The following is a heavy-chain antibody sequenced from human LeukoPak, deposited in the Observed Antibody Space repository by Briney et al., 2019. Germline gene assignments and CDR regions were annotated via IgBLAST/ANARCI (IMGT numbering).Heavy chain of an antibody. CDR2: ISSSGSTI. V-gene: IGHV3-11*04. CDR3: ARTIAARPMTVYYYYYYMDV. Sequence: GGSLRLSCAASGFTFSDYYMSWIRQAPGKGLEWVSYISSSGSTIYYADSVKGRFTISRDNAKNSLYLQMNSLRAEDTAVYYCARTIAARPMTVYYYYYYMDVWGKGTTVTVSS. D-gene: IGHD6-6*01. CDR1: GFTFSDYY. J-gene: IGHJ6*03.